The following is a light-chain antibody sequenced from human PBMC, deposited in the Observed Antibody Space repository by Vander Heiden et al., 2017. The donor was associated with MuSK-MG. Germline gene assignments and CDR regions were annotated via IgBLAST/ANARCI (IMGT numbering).Light chain of an antibody. CDR3: QQSYSTPKT. CDR1: HSISSY. CDR2: AAS. Sequence: DIHMTQSPSPLSASVGERVTITSRARHSISSYLNWYQQKPGKAPQLLIYAASSLQSGVPSRFSGSGSATDFTLTISSLQPEDFATYFFQQSYSTPKTFGQGTKVEIK. V-gene: IGKV1-39*01. J-gene: IGKJ1*01.